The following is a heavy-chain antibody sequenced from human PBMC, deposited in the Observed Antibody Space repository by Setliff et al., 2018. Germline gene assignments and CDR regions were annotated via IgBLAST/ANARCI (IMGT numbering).Heavy chain of an antibody. CDR2: INPKSGGT. CDR1: GYTFTAYY. J-gene: IGHJ4*02. D-gene: IGHD3-10*01. Sequence: ASVKVSCKASGYTFTAYYMHWVRQVPGRGLEWMGWINPKSGGTRYAQKFQGRVTMTRDTSISTAYMELSSLRSEDTAVYYCARRQGLNYYYGSGSLGYWGQGTLVTVSS. V-gene: IGHV1-2*02. CDR3: ARRQGLNYYYGSGSLGY.